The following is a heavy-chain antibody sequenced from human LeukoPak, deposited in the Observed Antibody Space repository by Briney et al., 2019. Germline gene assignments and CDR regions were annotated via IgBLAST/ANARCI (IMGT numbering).Heavy chain of an antibody. CDR2: INPNSGGT. CDR3: ARGGLRLGELSSYYYGMDV. D-gene: IGHD3-16*02. Sequence: ASVKVSCKASGYTFTGYYMHWVRQAPGQGLEWMGWINPNSGGTNYAQEFQGRVTMTRDTSISTAYMELSRLRSDDTAVYYCARGGLRLGELSSYYYGMDVRGQGTTVTVSS. CDR1: GYTFTGYY. V-gene: IGHV1-2*02. J-gene: IGHJ6*02.